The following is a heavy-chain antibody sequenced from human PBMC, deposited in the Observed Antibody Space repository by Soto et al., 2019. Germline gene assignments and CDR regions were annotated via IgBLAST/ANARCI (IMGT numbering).Heavy chain of an antibody. V-gene: IGHV3-66*01. CDR1: GFTVSSNY. Sequence: EVQLVESGGGLVQPGGSLRLSCAASGFTVSSNYMSWVRQAPGKGLEWVSVIYSGGSTYYADSVKGRFTISRDNSKNTLYLQMNSLRAEGTAVYYCARAVASWYCSSTSCYARYGYYFDYWGQGTLVTVSS. CDR3: ARAVASWYCSSTSCYARYGYYFDY. D-gene: IGHD2-2*01. J-gene: IGHJ4*02. CDR2: IYSGGST.